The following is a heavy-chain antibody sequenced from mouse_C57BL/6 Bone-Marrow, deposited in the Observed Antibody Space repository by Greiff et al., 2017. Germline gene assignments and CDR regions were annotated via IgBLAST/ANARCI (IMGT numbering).Heavy chain of an antibody. J-gene: IGHJ3*01. CDR1: GFTFSDYG. V-gene: IGHV5-17*01. CDR2: ISSGSSTI. CDR3: AMWWLPAWFAY. D-gene: IGHD1-1*02. Sequence: EVQVVQSGGGLVKPGGSLKLSCAASGFTFSDYGMHWVRQAPEKGLEWVAYISSGSSTIYYADTVKGRFTISRDNAKNTLFLQMTSLGSEDTAMYYTAMWWLPAWFAYWGQGTLVTVSA.